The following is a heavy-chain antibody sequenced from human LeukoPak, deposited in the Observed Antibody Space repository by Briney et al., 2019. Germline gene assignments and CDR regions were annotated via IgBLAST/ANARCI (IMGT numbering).Heavy chain of an antibody. D-gene: IGHD2-21*01. V-gene: IGHV4-59*01. J-gene: IGHJ5*02. Sequence: SETLSLTCTVSGGSISSYYWSWIRQPPGKGLEWIGYIYYSGSTNYNPSLKSRVTISVDTSKNQFSLKLSSVTAADTAVYYCARDRDYVGGFDPWGQGILVTVSS. CDR1: GGSISSYY. CDR2: IYYSGST. CDR3: ARDRDYVGGFDP.